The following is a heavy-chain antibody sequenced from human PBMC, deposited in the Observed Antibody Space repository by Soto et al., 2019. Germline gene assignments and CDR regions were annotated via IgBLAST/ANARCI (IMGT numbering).Heavy chain of an antibody. CDR1: GDSISSSSYS. D-gene: IGHD6-19*01. V-gene: IGHV4-39*01. Sequence: QLQLQESGPGLVKPSETLSLTCTVSGDSISSSSYSWFWIRQPPGKGLEWIGTSHYSGSIYYNPSLKNRVTISVDTSKNQFSLKLSSGTAADTAVHYWARQDLDGGGWRNFFDSWGQGALVFVSS. J-gene: IGHJ4*02. CDR3: ARQDLDGGGWRNFFDS. CDR2: SHYSGSI.